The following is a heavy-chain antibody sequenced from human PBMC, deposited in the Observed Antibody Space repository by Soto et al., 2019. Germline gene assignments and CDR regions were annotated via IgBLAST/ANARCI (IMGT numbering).Heavy chain of an antibody. J-gene: IGHJ6*02. V-gene: IGHV4-30-4*01. CDR1: GDSISNSDYY. CDR3: ARDGPSYYGFDV. Sequence: SETLSLTCTVSGDSISNSDYYWNWIRQSPGKGLEWIASIDYSGSTYYNPSLKSRVVISADTSKNLFSLKLRSVTAADTALYFCARDGPSYYGFDVWGQGTTVTVS. CDR2: IDYSGST.